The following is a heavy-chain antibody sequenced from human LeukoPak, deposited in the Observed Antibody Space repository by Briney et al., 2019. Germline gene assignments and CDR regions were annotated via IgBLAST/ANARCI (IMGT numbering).Heavy chain of an antibody. V-gene: IGHV3-30-3*01. J-gene: IGHJ4*02. CDR1: GFTFSSYA. CDR3: ARDLVLYYYDSSGYGNYFDY. CDR2: ISYDGSNK. D-gene: IGHD3-22*01. Sequence: GGSLRLSCAASGFTFSSYAMHWVRQAPGKGLEWVAVISYDGSNKYYADSVKGRFTISRDNSKNTLYLQMNSLRAEDTAVYYCARDLVLYYYDSSGYGNYFDYWGQGILVTVSS.